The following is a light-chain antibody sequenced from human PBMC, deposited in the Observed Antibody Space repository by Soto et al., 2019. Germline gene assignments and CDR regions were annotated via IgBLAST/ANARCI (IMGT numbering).Light chain of an antibody. V-gene: IGKV1-39*01. Sequence: DIQMTQSPSSLSASVGDRVTITCRASQSISSYLNWYQHKPGNAPKLLIYAASTLQSGVPSRFSGSGSGTDFTLTISSLQPEDFATYYCQQSYSTPVTCGQGTKVQIK. J-gene: IGKJ1*01. CDR3: QQSYSTPVT. CDR2: AAS. CDR1: QSISSY.